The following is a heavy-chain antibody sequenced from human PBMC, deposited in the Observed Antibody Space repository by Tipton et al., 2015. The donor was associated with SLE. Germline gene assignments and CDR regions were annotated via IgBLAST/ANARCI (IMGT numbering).Heavy chain of an antibody. J-gene: IGHJ3*02. CDR1: GFTFSSYW. Sequence: SLRLSCVASGFTFSSYWMHWVRQTPGKGLVWVSRTKGDGTTTFYADSVKGRFTVSRDNAKNALYLQMSSLRAEDTAVYYCARVSSDYDYAFDIWGQGTMVIVSS. CDR3: ARVSSDYDYAFDI. CDR2: TKGDGTTT. D-gene: IGHD3-22*01. V-gene: IGHV3-74*01.